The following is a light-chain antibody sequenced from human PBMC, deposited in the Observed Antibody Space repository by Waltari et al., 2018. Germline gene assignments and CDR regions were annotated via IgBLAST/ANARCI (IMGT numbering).Light chain of an antibody. V-gene: IGLV3-19*01. CDR3: HSRDASGVAGS. CDR1: SLSSYY. J-gene: IGLJ2*01. Sequence: SSELTQDPAVSVAMGQTVRITCQGDSLSSYYASSYQQRPGQAPILVMYDKNNRPSGVPDRFSGSSSHNTASLTITGAQAEDEASYYCHSRDASGVAGSFGGGTKLTVL. CDR2: DKN.